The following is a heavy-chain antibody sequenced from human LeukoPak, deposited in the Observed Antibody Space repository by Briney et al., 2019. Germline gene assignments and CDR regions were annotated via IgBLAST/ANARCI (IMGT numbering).Heavy chain of an antibody. V-gene: IGHV3-9*01. CDR1: GFTFDDYA. D-gene: IGHD2-15*01. J-gene: IGHJ3*02. Sequence: QPGRSLRLSCAASGFTFDDYAMHWVRQAPAKGLQGVSGISWNSGSIGYADSVKGRFTISRDNAKNSLYLQMNSLRAEDTALYYCAKVRIVVVVSDAFDIWGQGTMVTVSS. CDR3: AKVRIVVVVSDAFDI. CDR2: ISWNSGSI.